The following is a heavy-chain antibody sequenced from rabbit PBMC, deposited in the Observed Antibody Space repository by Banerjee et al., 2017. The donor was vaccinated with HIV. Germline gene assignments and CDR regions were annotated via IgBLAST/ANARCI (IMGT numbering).Heavy chain of an antibody. V-gene: IGHV1S45*01. CDR3: ARDLAGVTGWNFNL. D-gene: IGHD4-1*01. Sequence: QEQLVESGGGLVQPEGSLTLTCTASGFSFSSGYYMCWVRQAPGKGLEWIGCIYAGSSGSTYYARWAKGRFTISKTSWTTVTLQMTSLTAADTATYFCARDLAGVTGWNFNLWGQGTLVTVS. J-gene: IGHJ4*01. CDR2: IYAGSSGST. CDR1: GFSFSSGYY.